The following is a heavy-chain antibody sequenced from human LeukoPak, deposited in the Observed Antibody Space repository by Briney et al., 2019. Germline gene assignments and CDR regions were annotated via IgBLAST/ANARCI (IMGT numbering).Heavy chain of an antibody. CDR3: ARHKPGYSSSWLTDY. CDR1: GGSISSYY. V-gene: IGHV4-4*07. Sequence: PSETQSLTCTVSGGSISSYYWSWIRQPAGKGLEWIGRIYTSGSTNYNPSLKSRVTMSVDTSKNQFSLKLSSVTAADTAVYYCARHKPGYSSSWLTDYWGQGTLVTVSS. D-gene: IGHD6-13*01. CDR2: IYTSGST. J-gene: IGHJ4*02.